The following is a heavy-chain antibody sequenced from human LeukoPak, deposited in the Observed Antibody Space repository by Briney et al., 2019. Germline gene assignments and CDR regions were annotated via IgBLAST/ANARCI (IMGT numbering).Heavy chain of an antibody. Sequence: PGGSLRLSCAASGFTFSSYAMSWVRQAPGKGLEWVSAISGSGGSTYYADSVEGRFTISRDNSKNTLYLQMNSLRAEDTAVYYCAKDAVVPAAIYLWNYFDCWGQGTLVTVSS. CDR3: AKDAVVPAAIYLWNYFDC. CDR2: ISGSGGST. V-gene: IGHV3-23*01. CDR1: GFTFSSYA. J-gene: IGHJ4*02. D-gene: IGHD2-2*02.